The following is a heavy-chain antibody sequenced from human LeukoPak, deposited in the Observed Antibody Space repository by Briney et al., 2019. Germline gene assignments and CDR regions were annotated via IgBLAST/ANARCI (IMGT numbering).Heavy chain of an antibody. J-gene: IGHJ4*02. D-gene: IGHD3-10*01. CDR2: INHSGST. Sequence: SETLSLTCAVYGGSFSGYYWSWIRQPPGKGLEWIGEINHSGSTYYNSSLKSRVTISVDGSRNQFSLNLKSVTAADTAVYYCARGFGGIGPGYWGQGTLVTVSS. CDR1: GGSFSGYY. V-gene: IGHV4-34*01. CDR3: ARGFGGIGPGY.